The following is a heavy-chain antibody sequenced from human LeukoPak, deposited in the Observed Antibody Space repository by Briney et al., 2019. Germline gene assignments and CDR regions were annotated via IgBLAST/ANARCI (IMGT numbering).Heavy chain of an antibody. J-gene: IGHJ4*02. CDR1: GFTFSTYT. CDR3: ASGYSYGFVDY. Sequence: GGSLRLSCAASGFTFSTYTMNWVRQAPGKGLEWVSSISSSTTYVYYADSVKGRFTISRDNVKNSLYLQMSSLRAEDTAVYYCASGYSYGFVDYWGQGTLVTVSS. D-gene: IGHD5-18*01. V-gene: IGHV3-21*01. CDR2: ISSSTTYV.